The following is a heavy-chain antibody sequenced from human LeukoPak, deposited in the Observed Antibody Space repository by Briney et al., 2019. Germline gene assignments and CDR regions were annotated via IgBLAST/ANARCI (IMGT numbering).Heavy chain of an antibody. CDR1: GFTFSTYN. J-gene: IGHJ4*02. D-gene: IGHD3-9*01. Sequence: GGSLRLSCAASGFTFSTYNMNWVRQAPGKGLEWVSSITSGGTYTYYADSVKGRFTTSRDNAKNSLSLQLSSLRAEDTAVYYCARGHYDILTASYKWTLDYWGQGTLVTVSS. CDR3: ARGHYDILTASYKWTLDY. CDR2: ITSGGTYT. V-gene: IGHV3-21*06.